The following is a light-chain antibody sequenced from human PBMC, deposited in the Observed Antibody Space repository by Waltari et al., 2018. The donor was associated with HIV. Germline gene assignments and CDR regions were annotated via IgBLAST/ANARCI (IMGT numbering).Light chain of an antibody. CDR2: FDL. CDR1: NIESKS. Sequence: YELTQPPSVSVAPGQTAMIPCGGNNIESKSVQWYQQKPGQAPVLVIYFDLDRPSGIPERFSGSVSGNTATLTIRRVDAGDEADYYCQVWDRSSDQVIFGGGTKLTVL. CDR3: QVWDRSSDQVI. J-gene: IGLJ2*01. V-gene: IGLV3-21*04.